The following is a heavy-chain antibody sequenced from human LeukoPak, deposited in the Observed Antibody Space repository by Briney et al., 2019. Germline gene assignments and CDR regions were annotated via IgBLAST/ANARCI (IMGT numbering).Heavy chain of an antibody. Sequence: PSETLSLTCSVSGVSISSYYWRWLRQPAGKGLEGVGRIYTSGSTNYNPSLKSRVTMSVDTSKNQFSLKLSSVTAADTAVYYCARETCSGGSCYSDYWGQGTLVTVSS. CDR1: GVSISSYY. V-gene: IGHV4-4*07. CDR2: IYTSGST. D-gene: IGHD2-15*01. J-gene: IGHJ4*02. CDR3: ARETCSGGSCYSDY.